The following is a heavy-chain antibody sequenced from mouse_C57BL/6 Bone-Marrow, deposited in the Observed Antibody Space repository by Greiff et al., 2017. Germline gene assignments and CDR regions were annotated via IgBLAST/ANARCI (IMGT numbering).Heavy chain of an antibody. V-gene: IGHV2-9-1*01. CDR2: IWTGGGT. J-gene: IGHJ1*03. CDR1: GFSLTSYA. CDR3: ARRSLYGSSYVWYFDV. D-gene: IGHD1-1*01. Sequence: QVQLQQSGPGLVAPSQSLSITCTVSGFSLTSYAISWVRQPPGKGLEWLGVIWTGGGTNYTSALKSRLSISKDNSKSQVFLKMNSLQTDDTARYYCARRSLYGSSYVWYFDVWGTGTTVTVSS.